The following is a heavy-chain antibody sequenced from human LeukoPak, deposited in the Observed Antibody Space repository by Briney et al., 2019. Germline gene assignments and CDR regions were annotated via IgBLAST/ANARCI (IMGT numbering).Heavy chain of an antibody. J-gene: IGHJ4*02. Sequence: ASVKVSCKASGYTFNDYFIHWVRQAPGQGLEWMGWLNPQSGHTKLSPELQGRVTMTRDTSTGTAYLDLTSLRSDDTAVYYCARVMTSATSLDFWGQGTLVTVSS. CDR1: GYTFNDYF. CDR3: ARVMTSATSLDF. V-gene: IGHV1-2*02. D-gene: IGHD4-17*01. CDR2: LNPQSGHT.